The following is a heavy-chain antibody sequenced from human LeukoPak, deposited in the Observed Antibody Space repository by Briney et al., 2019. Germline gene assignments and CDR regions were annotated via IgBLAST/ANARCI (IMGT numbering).Heavy chain of an antibody. J-gene: IGHJ6*03. CDR1: GGSISSGGYY. CDR3: ARARQEYQLLSPRTSHYCYMDV. Sequence: SQTLSLTCTVSGGSISSGGYYWSWIRQHPGKGLEWIGYIYYSGSTYYNPSLKSRVTISVDTSKNQFSLKLSSVTAADTAVYYCARARQEYQLLSPRTSHYCYMDVWGKGTTVTVSS. D-gene: IGHD2-2*01. CDR2: IYYSGST. V-gene: IGHV4-31*03.